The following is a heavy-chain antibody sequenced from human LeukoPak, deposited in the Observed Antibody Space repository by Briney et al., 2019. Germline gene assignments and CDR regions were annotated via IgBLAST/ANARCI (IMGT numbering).Heavy chain of an antibody. J-gene: IGHJ4*02. Sequence: SETLSLTCTVSGVSVSTTSYYWSWIRQPPGKGLEWIGEVNHGGIAMYNPSLKSRVAMSVDTSKNQFSLKLSSVTAADTAMYYCARGPTVVPRPYYFDYWGQGTLVTVSS. CDR1: GVSVSTTSYY. D-gene: IGHD4-23*01. V-gene: IGHV4-39*07. CDR2: VNHGGIA. CDR3: ARGPTVVPRPYYFDY.